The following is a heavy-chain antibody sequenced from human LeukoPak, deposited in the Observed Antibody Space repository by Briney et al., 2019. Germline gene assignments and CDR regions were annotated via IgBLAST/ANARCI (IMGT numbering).Heavy chain of an antibody. CDR2: ISSSSSYI. J-gene: IGHJ3*02. D-gene: IGHD6-6*01. CDR1: GFTFSSYS. CDR3: ARKPMSSSSWLMDAFDI. Sequence: NPGGSLRLSCAASGFTFSSYSMTWVRQAPGKGLEWVSSISSSSSYIYYADSVKGRFTISRDNAKNSLYLQMNSLRAEDTAVYYCARKPMSSSSWLMDAFDIWGQGTMVTVSS. V-gene: IGHV3-21*01.